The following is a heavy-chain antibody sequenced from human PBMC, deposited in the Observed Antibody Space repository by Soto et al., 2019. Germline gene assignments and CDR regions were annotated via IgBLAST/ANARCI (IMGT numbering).Heavy chain of an antibody. Sequence: QVQLVESGGGLVKPGGSLRLSCAASGFNFSDYYMSWIRQAPGKGLEWVSYSSTSGSTIYFADSVKGRFTISRDNAKNXLYLQMSSLRAEDTAVYYCARARYSGTYSHSYFDYWGQGTLVTASS. V-gene: IGHV3-11*01. J-gene: IGHJ4*02. CDR2: SSTSGSTI. D-gene: IGHD1-26*01. CDR1: GFNFSDYY. CDR3: ARARYSGTYSHSYFDY.